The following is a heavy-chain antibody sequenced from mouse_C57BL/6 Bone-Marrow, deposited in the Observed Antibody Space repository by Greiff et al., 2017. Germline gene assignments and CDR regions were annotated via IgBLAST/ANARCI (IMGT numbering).Heavy chain of an antibody. V-gene: IGHV1-54*01. Sequence: QVQLQQSGAELVRPGTSVKVSCKASGYAFTNYLIEWVKQRPGQGLEWIGVINPGSGGTNYNEKFKGKATLTADKSSSTAYMQLSSLTSEDSAVYFGARTLYCDLDYYAMDYWGQGTSVTVSS. CDR2: INPGSGGT. D-gene: IGHD2-4*01. J-gene: IGHJ4*01. CDR3: ARTLYCDLDYYAMDY. CDR1: GYAFTNYL.